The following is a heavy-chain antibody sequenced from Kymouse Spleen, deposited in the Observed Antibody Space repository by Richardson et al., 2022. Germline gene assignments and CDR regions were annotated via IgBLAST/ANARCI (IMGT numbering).Heavy chain of an antibody. J-gene: IGHJ6*02. Sequence: QVQLQQWGAGLLKPSETLSLTCAVYGGSFSGYYWSWIRQPPGKGLEWIGEINHSGSTNYNPSLKSRVTISVDTSKNQFSLKLSSVTAADTAVYYCARGRHYDILTGPDYYGMDVWGQGTTVTVSS. CDR2: INHSGST. CDR1: GGSFSGYY. V-gene: IGHV4-34*01. CDR3: ARGRHYDILTGPDYYGMDV. D-gene: IGHD3-9*01.